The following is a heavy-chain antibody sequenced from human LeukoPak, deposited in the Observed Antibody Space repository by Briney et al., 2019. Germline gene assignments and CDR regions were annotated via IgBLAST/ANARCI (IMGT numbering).Heavy chain of an antibody. D-gene: IGHD6-19*01. Sequence: PSETLSLTCAVYGGSFSGYYWSWIRQPPGKGLEWIGEINHSGSTNYNPSLKSRVTISVDTSKNQFSLKLSSVTAADTAVYYCARHFLSSGWYYWFDPWGQGTLVTVSS. V-gene: IGHV4-34*01. CDR2: INHSGST. J-gene: IGHJ5*02. CDR3: ARHFLSSGWYYWFDP. CDR1: GGSFSGYY.